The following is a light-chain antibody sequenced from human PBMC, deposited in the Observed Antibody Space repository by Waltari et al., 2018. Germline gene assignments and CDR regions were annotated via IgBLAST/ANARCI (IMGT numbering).Light chain of an antibody. CDR3: QQYSATPPT. CDR1: QSVISSFNNKNY. Sequence: DIVMTQSPDSLAVSLGERATINCKSSQSVISSFNNKNYLTWFQQKAGETPKLLIYLASTRESGVPGRFSGSGSGTDFTLTISGLQAEDVAVYYCQQYSATPPTFGQGTKVEIK. V-gene: IGKV4-1*01. J-gene: IGKJ1*01. CDR2: LAS.